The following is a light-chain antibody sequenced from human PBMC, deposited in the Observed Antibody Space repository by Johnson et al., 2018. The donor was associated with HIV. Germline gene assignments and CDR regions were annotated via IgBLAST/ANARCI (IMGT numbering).Light chain of an antibody. CDR3: GTWDSSLSAL. CDR2: GND. Sequence: QAVLTQPPSVSGAPGQRVTISCTGSSSNIGAGYDVHWYQQFPGTAPKLLIYGNDNRPSGVPERFSGSKSGTSATLGITGLQTGDEADYYCGTWDSSLSALFGTGTKVIVL. J-gene: IGLJ1*01. CDR1: SSNIGAGYD. V-gene: IGLV1-50*01.